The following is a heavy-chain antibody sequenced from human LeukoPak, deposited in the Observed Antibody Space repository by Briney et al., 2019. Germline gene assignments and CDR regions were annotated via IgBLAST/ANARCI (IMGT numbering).Heavy chain of an antibody. Sequence: GGSLRLSCEASGFTFSAYAMTWVRQAPGKGLEWVSSIGSDNKPHYSESVKGRFTISRDNAKNSLYLQMNSLRAEDTAVYYCAREGGSGYYSHAFDIWGQGTMVTVSS. CDR1: GFTFSAYA. CDR3: AREGGSGYYSHAFDI. J-gene: IGHJ3*02. D-gene: IGHD3-22*01. CDR2: IGSDNKP. V-gene: IGHV3-69-1*01.